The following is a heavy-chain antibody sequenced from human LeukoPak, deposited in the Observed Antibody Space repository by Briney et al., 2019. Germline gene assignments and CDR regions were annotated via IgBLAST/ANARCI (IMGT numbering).Heavy chain of an antibody. CDR1: GFTFSSYD. D-gene: IGHD2-15*01. V-gene: IGHV3-13*01. J-gene: IGHJ3*02. CDR2: IGTAGDT. Sequence: PGGSLRLSCAASGFTFSSYDMHWVRQATGKGLEWVSAIGTAGDTYYPGSVKGRFTISRENAKNSLYLQMNSLRAGDTAVYYCARDRMTNGAFDIWGQGTMVTVSS. CDR3: ARDRMTNGAFDI.